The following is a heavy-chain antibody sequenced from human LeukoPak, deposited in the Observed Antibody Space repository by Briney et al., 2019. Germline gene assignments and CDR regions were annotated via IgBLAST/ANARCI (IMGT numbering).Heavy chain of an antibody. CDR1: GGSISSGGYY. CDR3: ASSSLGRYDY. CDR2: IYYSGST. Sequence: SETLSLTCTVSGGSISSGGYYWSWIRQHPGKGLEWIGYIYYSGSTYYNPSLKSRVTISVDTSKNQFSLKLSSVTAADTAVYYCASSSLGRYDYWGQGTLVTVSS. V-gene: IGHV4-31*03. D-gene: IGHD1-26*01. J-gene: IGHJ4*02.